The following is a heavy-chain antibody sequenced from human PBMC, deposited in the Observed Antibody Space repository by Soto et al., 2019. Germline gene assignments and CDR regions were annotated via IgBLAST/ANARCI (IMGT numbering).Heavy chain of an antibody. Sequence: SETLSLTCTVTGDSINNRSYYWCWIRQPPGKGLEWIGYIFHSGITDYNPSVKSRVTISIDKSRNLFSLNLTSVTAADTAVYYCARDRYFYDSRGYYRTLDSWGQGTLVTVSS. J-gene: IGHJ5*01. CDR2: IFHSGIT. D-gene: IGHD3-22*01. V-gene: IGHV4-61*03. CDR3: ARDRYFYDSRGYYRTLDS. CDR1: GDSINNRSYY.